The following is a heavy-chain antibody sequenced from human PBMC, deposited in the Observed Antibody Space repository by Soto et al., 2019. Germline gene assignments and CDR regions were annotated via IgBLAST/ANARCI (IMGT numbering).Heavy chain of an antibody. CDR1: GFTFSSYA. CDR3: AKVFPDILPGSSLFDY. CDR2: ISGSGGST. V-gene: IGHV3-23*01. D-gene: IGHD3-9*01. J-gene: IGHJ4*02. Sequence: GGSLRLSCAASGFTFSSYAMSWVRQAPGKGLEWVSAISGSGGSTYYADSVKGRFTISRDNSKNTLYLQMNSLRAEDTAVYYWAKVFPDILPGSSLFDYWGQGTLVTFSS.